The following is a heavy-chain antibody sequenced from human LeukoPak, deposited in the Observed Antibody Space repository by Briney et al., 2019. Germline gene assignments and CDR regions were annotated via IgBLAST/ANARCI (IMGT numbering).Heavy chain of an antibody. J-gene: IGHJ4*02. CDR1: GFTFSSYW. CDR3: ARAMVPLFED. Sequence: PGGSLRLSCAASGFTFSSYWMHWVRQAPGKGLVWVSRIKSDGSSTSYADSVKGRFTISRDNAKNTLYLQMNSLRDEDTAVYYCARAMVPLFEDWGQGTLVTVSS. V-gene: IGHV3-74*01. CDR2: IKSDGSST. D-gene: IGHD4/OR15-4a*01.